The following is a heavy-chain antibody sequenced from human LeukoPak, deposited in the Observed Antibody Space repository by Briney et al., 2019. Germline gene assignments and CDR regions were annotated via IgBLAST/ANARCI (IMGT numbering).Heavy chain of an antibody. Sequence: ASVKVSCKVSGYTLSEISMQWVRQAPGKGLEWMGGFDPEDGETIYAQKFQGRVTMTEDTSTDTAYMELSSLRFEDTAVYYCARAKYNSGWYGAFDIWGQGTMVTVSS. J-gene: IGHJ3*02. CDR3: ARAKYNSGWYGAFDI. CDR2: FDPEDGET. V-gene: IGHV1-24*01. D-gene: IGHD6-19*01. CDR1: GYTLSEIS.